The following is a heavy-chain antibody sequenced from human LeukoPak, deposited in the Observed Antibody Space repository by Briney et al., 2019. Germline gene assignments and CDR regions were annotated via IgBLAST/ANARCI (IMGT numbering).Heavy chain of an antibody. CDR1: VFTLSDYY. D-gene: IGHD3-22*01. J-gene: IGHJ3*02. CDR2: ISRSGSTR. CDR3: ARTAYYYDSSGYDDAFDI. V-gene: IGHV3-11*01. Sequence: GGSLRLSCAASVFTLSDYYMSWIRQARGKGQEWVSHISRSGSTRYYADSLKGRFTISRDNAKNSLYLQMNSLRAEDTAVYYCARTAYYYDSSGYDDAFDIWGQGTMVTVSS.